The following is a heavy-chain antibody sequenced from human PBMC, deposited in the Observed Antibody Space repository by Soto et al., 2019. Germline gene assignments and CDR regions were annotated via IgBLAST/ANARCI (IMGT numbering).Heavy chain of an antibody. CDR1: GGSISSGDYY. Sequence: QVQLQESGPGLVKPSQTLSLTCTVSGGSISSGDYYWSWIRQPPGKGLEWIGYIYYSGSTYYNPSLTSRVTISVDTSKNQYSLKLSSVTAADTAVYYCARRFMEWLAAFDIWGQWTMVTVSS. J-gene: IGHJ3*02. CDR2: IYYSGST. D-gene: IGHD3-3*01. CDR3: ARRFMEWLAAFDI. V-gene: IGHV4-30-4*01.